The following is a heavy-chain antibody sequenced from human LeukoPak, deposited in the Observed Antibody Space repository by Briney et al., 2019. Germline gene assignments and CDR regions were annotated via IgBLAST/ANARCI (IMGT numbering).Heavy chain of an antibody. J-gene: IGHJ3*02. V-gene: IGHV3-7*01. D-gene: IGHD5-24*01. CDR1: GFTFPTFW. Sequence: PGGSLRLSCAASGFTFPTFWMAWVRQAPGKGLEWVAKIKEDGSEKDYVDSVKGRLTIYRDNAKNSLHLQMNYLRAEDTAVYYCARMQMDTGYRPFDIWGQGTMVAVSS. CDR2: IKEDGSEK. CDR3: ARMQMDTGYRPFDI.